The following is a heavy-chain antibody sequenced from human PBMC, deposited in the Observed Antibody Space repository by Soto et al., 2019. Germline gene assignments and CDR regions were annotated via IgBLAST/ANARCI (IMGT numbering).Heavy chain of an antibody. J-gene: IGHJ5*02. CDR3: ARGGWLRFDP. Sequence: SETLSLTCPVSGGSISSYYLSWIRQPPGKGLEWIGYINYSGSTNYNPSLKSRVTISIDTSKNQFSLKLSSVTAADTAVYYCARGGWLRFDPWGQGTLVTVSS. CDR2: INYSGST. V-gene: IGHV4-59*01. D-gene: IGHD5-12*01. CDR1: GGSISSYY.